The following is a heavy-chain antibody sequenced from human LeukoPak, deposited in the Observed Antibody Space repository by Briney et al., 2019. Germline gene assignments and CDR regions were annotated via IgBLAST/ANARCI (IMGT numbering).Heavy chain of an antibody. J-gene: IGHJ6*02. CDR2: ISSSGSTI. CDR3: AREGPYSSSWYSFVYYYYGMDV. V-gene: IGHV3-11*01. D-gene: IGHD6-13*01. Sequence: GGSLRLSCAASGFTFSDYYMSWIRQAPGKGLEWVSYISSSGSTIYYADSVKGRFTISRDNAKNSLYLQVNSLRAEDTAVYYCAREGPYSSSWYSFVYYYYGMDVWGQGTTVTVSS. CDR1: GFTFSDYY.